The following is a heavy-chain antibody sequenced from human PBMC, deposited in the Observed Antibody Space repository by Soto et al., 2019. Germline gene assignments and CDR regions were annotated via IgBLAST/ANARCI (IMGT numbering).Heavy chain of an antibody. CDR1: GFTXSSYW. CDR3: ARSPTPDSFDY. CDR2: IKQDGSEK. V-gene: IGHV3-7*01. J-gene: IGHJ4*02. Sequence: EVQLVESGGGLVQPGGSLRLSCAASGFTXSSYWMSWVRQAPGKGLEWVANIKQDGSEKYYVDSVKGRFTISRDNAKNSLYLQMNSLRAEDTAVYYCARSPTPDSFDYWGQGTLVTVSS.